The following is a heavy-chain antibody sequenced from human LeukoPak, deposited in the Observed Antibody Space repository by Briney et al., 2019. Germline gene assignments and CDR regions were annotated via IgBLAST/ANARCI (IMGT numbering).Heavy chain of an antibody. CDR2: ISAYNGNT. CDR1: GYTFTSYG. V-gene: IGHV1-18*01. J-gene: IGHJ5*02. Sequence: ASVKVSCKASGYTFTSYGISWVRQAPGQGLEWMGWISAYNGNTNYAQKLQGRVTMTTDTSTSTAYMELRSLRSDDTAVYYCAREPPPYYYDSSGYYRMGRGTFDPWGQGTLVTVSS. CDR3: AREPPPYYYDSSGYYRMGRGTFDP. D-gene: IGHD3-22*01.